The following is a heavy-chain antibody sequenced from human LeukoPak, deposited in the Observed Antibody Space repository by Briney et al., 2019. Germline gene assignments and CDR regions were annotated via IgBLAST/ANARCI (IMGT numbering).Heavy chain of an antibody. CDR1: GYTFTGYY. V-gene: IGHV1-2*02. J-gene: IGHJ6*02. CDR2: INPNSSGT. Sequence: ASVKVSCKASGYTFTGYYMHWVRQAPGQGLEWMGWINPNSSGTNYAQKFQGRVTMTRDTSISTAYMELSRLRSDDTVVYYCARIRHDYVWGSYRYALFYYYYGMDVWGQGTTVTVSS. CDR3: ARIRHDYVWGSYRYALFYYYYGMDV. D-gene: IGHD3-16*02.